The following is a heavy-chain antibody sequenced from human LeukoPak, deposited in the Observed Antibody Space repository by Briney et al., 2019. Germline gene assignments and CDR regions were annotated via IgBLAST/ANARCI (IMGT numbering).Heavy chain of an antibody. V-gene: IGHV4-4*02. CDR3: ASATWISGSYFY. CDR1: GGSISSSNW. CDR2: IYHSGST. J-gene: IGHJ4*02. D-gene: IGHD3-10*01. Sequence: PSGTLSLTCAVSGGSISSSNWWSWVRQPPGKGLEWIGEIYHSGSTNYNPSLKSRVTISVDTSKNQFSLKLSSVTAADTAVYYCASATWISGSYFYWGQGTLVTVSS.